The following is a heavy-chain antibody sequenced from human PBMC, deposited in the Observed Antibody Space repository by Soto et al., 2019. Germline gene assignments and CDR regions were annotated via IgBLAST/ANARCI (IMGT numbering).Heavy chain of an antibody. CDR3: AKGRGQNYNYVMDV. D-gene: IGHD5-12*01. Sequence: EVQLLESGGGLVQPGGSLRLSCAASGFTFGSYFMRWVRQTPGQGLEWVSTVSDGGSTYYADSVKGRFTVSRDNSKNMGYLQMTTLRAKATALYYFAKGRGQNYNYVMDVWGGGTTVTVSS. CDR2: VSDGGST. V-gene: IGHV3-23*01. J-gene: IGHJ6*04. CDR1: GFTFGSYF.